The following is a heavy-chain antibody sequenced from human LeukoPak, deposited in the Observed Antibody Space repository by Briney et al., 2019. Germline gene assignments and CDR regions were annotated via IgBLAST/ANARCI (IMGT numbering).Heavy chain of an antibody. V-gene: IGHV1-46*01. Sequence: ASVKVSCKASGYTFTSYYMHWVRQAPGQGLEWMGIINPSGGSTSYAQKFRGRVTMTRDTSTSTVYMELSSLRSEDTAVYYCARETVLLWSPSQYYYYYGMDVWGQGTTVTVSS. CDR3: ARETVLLWSPSQYYYYYGMDV. J-gene: IGHJ6*02. D-gene: IGHD3-10*01. CDR1: GYTFTSYY. CDR2: INPSGGST.